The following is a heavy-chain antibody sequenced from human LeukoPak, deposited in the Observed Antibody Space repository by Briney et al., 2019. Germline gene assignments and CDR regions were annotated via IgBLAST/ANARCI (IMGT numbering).Heavy chain of an antibody. CDR2: INPSGGST. CDR1: GYTFTSYY. CDR3: ARAPGDDFWSGPYYYYGMDV. D-gene: IGHD3-3*01. V-gene: IGHV1-46*01. J-gene: IGHJ6*02. Sequence: ASVKVSCKASGYTFTSYYMHWVRQAPGQGLEWMGIINPSGGSTSYAQKFQGRVTMTRGTSTSTVYMELSSLRSEDTAAYYCARAPGDDFWSGPYYYYGMDVWGQGTTVTVSS.